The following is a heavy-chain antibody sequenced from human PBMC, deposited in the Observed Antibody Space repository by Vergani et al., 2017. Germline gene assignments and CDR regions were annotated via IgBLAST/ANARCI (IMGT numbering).Heavy chain of an antibody. CDR3: ARDPTRCLYCSGGSCYGKYFQH. D-gene: IGHD2-15*01. J-gene: IGHJ1*01. Sequence: QVQLVESGGGVVQPGRSLRLSCAASGFTFSSYAMHWVRQAPGKGLEWVAVISYDGSNKYYADSVKGRFTISRDNSKNTLYLQMNSLRAEDTAVYYCARDPTRCLYCSGGSCYGKYFQHWGQGTLVTVSS. CDR1: GFTFSSYA. V-gene: IGHV3-30-3*01. CDR2: ISYDGSNK.